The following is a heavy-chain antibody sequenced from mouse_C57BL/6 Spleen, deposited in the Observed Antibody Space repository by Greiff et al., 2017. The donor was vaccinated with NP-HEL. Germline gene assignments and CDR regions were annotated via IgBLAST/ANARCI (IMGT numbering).Heavy chain of an antibody. CDR1: GYTFTSYD. D-gene: IGHD2-1*01. CDR3: ARCPYGNYEYFDV. Sequence: VQLQQSGPELVKPGASVKLSCKASGYTFTSYDINWVKQRPGQGLEWIGWIYPRDGSTKYNEKFKGKATLTVDTSSSTAYMELHSLTSEDSAVYFCARCPYGNYEYFDVWDTGTTVTVSS. CDR2: IYPRDGST. J-gene: IGHJ1*03. V-gene: IGHV1-85*01.